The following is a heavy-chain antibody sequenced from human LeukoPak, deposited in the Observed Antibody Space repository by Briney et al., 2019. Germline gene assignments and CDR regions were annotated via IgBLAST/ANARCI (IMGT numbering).Heavy chain of an antibody. CDR3: ARGQHFRLYDSSAYYPY. D-gene: IGHD3-22*01. V-gene: IGHV3-49*04. CDR1: GGSISSYY. J-gene: IGHJ4*02. Sequence: LSLTCTVSGGSISSYYWSWVRQAPGKGLEWVGFIRSKAYGGTTKNAASVKGRFTISRDDSRSIAYLQMNSLKTEDTAVYYCARGQHFRLYDSSAYYPYWGQGTLVTVSS. CDR2: IRSKAYGGTT.